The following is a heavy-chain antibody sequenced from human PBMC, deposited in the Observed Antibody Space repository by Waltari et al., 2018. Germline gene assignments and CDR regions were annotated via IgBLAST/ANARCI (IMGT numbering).Heavy chain of an antibody. Sequence: QVQLVQSGAEVKKPGSSVKVSCKASGGTFSSYAISWVRQAPGQGLEWMGGIIPIFGTANYAQKFQGRVTITADESTSTAYMELSSRRAEDTAVYYCARALLQLEVRDGFGYWGQGTLITVSS. V-gene: IGHV1-69*13. CDR3: ARALLQLEVRDGFGY. J-gene: IGHJ4*02. CDR1: GGTFSSYA. CDR2: IIPIFGTA. D-gene: IGHD1-1*01.